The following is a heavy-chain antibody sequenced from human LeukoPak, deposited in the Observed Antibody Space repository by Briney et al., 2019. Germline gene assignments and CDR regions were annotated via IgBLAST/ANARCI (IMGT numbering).Heavy chain of an antibody. CDR3: ARHVGFCSRGTCYSAWYFDL. Sequence: PSETLSLTCTVSGGSVSSSSYYWGWIRQPPGKGLEWIGSIYYSGSTYYSPSLKSRVTISVDTSKNQFSLKLSSVTAAGTAVYYCARHVGFCSRGTCYSAWYFDLWGRGTLVTVSS. J-gene: IGHJ2*01. CDR1: GGSVSSSSYY. CDR2: IYYSGST. V-gene: IGHV4-39*01. D-gene: IGHD2-15*01.